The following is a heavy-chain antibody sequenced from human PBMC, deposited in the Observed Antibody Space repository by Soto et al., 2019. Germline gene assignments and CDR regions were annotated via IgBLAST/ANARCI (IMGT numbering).Heavy chain of an antibody. D-gene: IGHD3-3*01. J-gene: IGHJ4*02. V-gene: IGHV4-31*03. CDR1: GGSISSGGYY. CDR3: ARISGDFWSGPFDY. CDR2: IYYSGST. Sequence: SETLSLTCTVSGGSISSGGYYWSWIRQHPGKGLEWIGYIYYSGSTYYNPSLKSRVTISVDTSKNQFSLKLSSVTAADTAVYYCARISGDFWSGPFDYWGQGTLVTVSS.